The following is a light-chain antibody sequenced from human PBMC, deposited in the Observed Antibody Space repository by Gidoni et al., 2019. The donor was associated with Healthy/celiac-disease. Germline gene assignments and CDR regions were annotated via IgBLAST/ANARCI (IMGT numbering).Light chain of an antibody. J-gene: IGKJ5*01. CDR3: QQLNSYLPIT. CDR1: QGISSY. CDR2: AAS. Sequence: DIQLTQSPSFLSASVGDRVTITCRASQGISSYLAWYQQKPGKAPKLLIYAASTLQSGVTSRFSGSGSGTEFTLTISSLQPEDFATYYCQQLNSYLPITFGQGTRLEIK. V-gene: IGKV1-9*01.